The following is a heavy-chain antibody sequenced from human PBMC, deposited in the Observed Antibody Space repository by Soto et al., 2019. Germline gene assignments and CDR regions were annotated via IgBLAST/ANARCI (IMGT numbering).Heavy chain of an antibody. J-gene: IGHJ4*02. CDR2: IDWADDK. Sequence: QSGPTLVNPTQTLTLTCTFSGFSITTRAMCVSWIRQPPGKALEWLALIDWADDKYYSTSLKTRLTISKDTSKNQVVLTMTNVDPVDTAAYYCARIHGPSCNYDFDYWGQGTLVTVSS. CDR1: GFSITTRAMC. V-gene: IGHV2-70*13. CDR3: ARIHGPSCNYDFDY. D-gene: IGHD4-4*01.